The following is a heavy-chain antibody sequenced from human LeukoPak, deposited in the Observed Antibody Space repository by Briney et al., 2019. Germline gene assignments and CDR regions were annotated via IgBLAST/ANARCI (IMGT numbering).Heavy chain of an antibody. J-gene: IGHJ3*02. D-gene: IGHD2-2*01. V-gene: IGHV3-30*02. Sequence: PGGSLRLSCAASGFTFSSYGMHWVRQAPGKRLEWVAFIRYDGSNKYYADSVKGRFTISRDNSKNTLYLQMNSLRAEDTSVYYCANDQFVVVPATDAFDIWGQGTMVTVSS. CDR3: ANDQFVVVPATDAFDI. CDR2: IRYDGSNK. CDR1: GFTFSSYG.